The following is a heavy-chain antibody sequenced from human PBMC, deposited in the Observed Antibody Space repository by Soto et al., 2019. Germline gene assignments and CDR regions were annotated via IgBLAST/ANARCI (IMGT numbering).Heavy chain of an antibody. Sequence: EVQLVESGGGLVKPGGSLRLSCAASGFTFSSYSMNWVRQAPGKGLEWVSSISSSSSYIYYADSVKGRFTISRDNAKNSLYLQMNSLRAEDTAVYYCARGGYGDYRVDYWGQGTLVTVSS. CDR1: GFTFSSYS. V-gene: IGHV3-21*01. CDR3: ARGGYGDYRVDY. CDR2: ISSSSSYI. J-gene: IGHJ4*02. D-gene: IGHD4-17*01.